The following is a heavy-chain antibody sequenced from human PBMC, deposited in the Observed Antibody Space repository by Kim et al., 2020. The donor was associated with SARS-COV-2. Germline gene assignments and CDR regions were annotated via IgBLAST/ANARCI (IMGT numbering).Heavy chain of an antibody. Sequence: SETLSLTCAVSGGSISSGGYSWSWIRQPPGKGLEWIGYIYYSGSTYYNPSLKSRVTISVDRSKNQFSLKLSSVTAADTAVYYCARSYSRAWFDPWGQGTLVTVSS. CDR3: ARSYSRAWFDP. D-gene: IGHD6-13*01. J-gene: IGHJ5*02. CDR1: GGSISSGGYS. CDR2: IYYSGST. V-gene: IGHV4-30-2*01.